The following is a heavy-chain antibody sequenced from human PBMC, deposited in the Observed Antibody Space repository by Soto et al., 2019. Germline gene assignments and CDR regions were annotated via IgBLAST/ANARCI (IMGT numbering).Heavy chain of an antibody. V-gene: IGHV3-23*01. Sequence: FVASEVTFASYDMDWVSQAPGKGLEWVSLITSGGGENTYYADSVEGRFTISRDNSKNTLYLQMDSLRAEDTAVYYCAKHSYYDFWPGHYYYLDFWGQGTLVTVSS. CDR1: EVTFASYD. CDR3: AKHSYYDFWPGHYYYLDF. CDR2: ITSGGGENT. D-gene: IGHD3-3*01. J-gene: IGHJ4*02.